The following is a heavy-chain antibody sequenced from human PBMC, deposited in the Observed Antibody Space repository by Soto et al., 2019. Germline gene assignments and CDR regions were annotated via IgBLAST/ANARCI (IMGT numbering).Heavy chain of an antibody. J-gene: IGHJ6*03. CDR1: GFTFSDYY. CDR2: ISSSGSTI. D-gene: IGHD2-15*01. CDR3: ARDANGYCSGGSCYSGGNDYYYYYYMDV. Sequence: GGSLRLSCAASGFTFSDYYMSWIRQAPGKGLEWVSYISSSGSTIYYADSVKGRFTISRDNAKNSLYLQMNSLRAEDTAVYYCARDANGYCSGGSCYSGGNDYYYYYYMDVWGKGTTVTVSS. V-gene: IGHV3-11*01.